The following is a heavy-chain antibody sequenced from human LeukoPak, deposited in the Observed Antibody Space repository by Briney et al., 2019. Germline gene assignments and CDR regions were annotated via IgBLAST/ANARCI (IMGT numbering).Heavy chain of an antibody. V-gene: IGHV3-7*01. CDR2: IKQDGSEI. J-gene: IGHJ4*02. CDR1: GFIFSSYW. CDR3: ARIPAYSSPFDY. Sequence: QSGGSLRLSCAASGFIFSSYWMAWVRQAPGKGLEWVANIKQDGSEIHYMDSVQGRFTISRDNAKNSLYLQMNSLRAEDTAVYYCARIPAYSSPFDYWGQGTLVTVSS. D-gene: IGHD6-13*01.